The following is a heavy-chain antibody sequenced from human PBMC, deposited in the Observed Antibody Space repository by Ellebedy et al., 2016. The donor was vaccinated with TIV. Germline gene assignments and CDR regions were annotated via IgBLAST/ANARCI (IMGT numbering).Heavy chain of an antibody. CDR1: GFTFSSYS. CDR3: ARVGGSGWYLDY. J-gene: IGHJ4*02. V-gene: IGHV3-21*01. Sequence: GESLKISXAASGFTFSSYSMNWVRQAPGKGLEWVSSISSSSSYIYYADSVKGRFTISRDNAKNSLYLQMNSLRAEDTAVYYCARVGGSGWYLDYWGQGTLVTVSS. CDR2: ISSSSSYI. D-gene: IGHD6-19*01.